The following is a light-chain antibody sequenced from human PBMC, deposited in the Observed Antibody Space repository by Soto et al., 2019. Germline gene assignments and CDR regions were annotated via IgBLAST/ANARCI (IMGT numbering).Light chain of an antibody. CDR2: ANT. CDR1: SSNIGAGYD. Sequence: SVLTQPPSVSGAPGQRVTISCTGSSSNIGAGYDVHWYQQLPGTAPKLVIYANTNRPSGVPDRFSGSKSGTSASLAITGLRAEDEADYYCQSYDSSLSGYVFGTGTKVTVL. V-gene: IGLV1-40*01. CDR3: QSYDSSLSGYV. J-gene: IGLJ1*01.